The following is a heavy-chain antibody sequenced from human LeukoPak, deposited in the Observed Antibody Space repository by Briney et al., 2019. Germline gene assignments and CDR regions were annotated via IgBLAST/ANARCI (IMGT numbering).Heavy chain of an antibody. CDR2: MSHSGGT. CDR1: GGSLSGYS. Sequence: SETLSLTCAVSGGSLSGYSWSWIRQPPGKGLEWMGEMSHSGGTNYNASLKSRVTISVDRSKNQFPLTLTSLTAADTAVYYCARGPNPRDFDYWGQGTLVIVSP. CDR3: ARGPNPRDFDY. V-gene: IGHV4-34*01. J-gene: IGHJ4*02.